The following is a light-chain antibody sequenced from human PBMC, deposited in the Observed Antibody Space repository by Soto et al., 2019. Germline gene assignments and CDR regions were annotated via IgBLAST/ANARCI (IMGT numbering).Light chain of an antibody. J-gene: IGKJ1*01. CDR3: QQYNNWPPTWT. V-gene: IGKV3-15*01. CDR2: DAS. CDR1: QSVSNN. Sequence: TQSPATLSLSPGVRATLSCRSSQSVSNNLAWYQQKPAQAPRLLIYDASTRATGIPARFSGSGSGTEFTLTISSLQSEDFAVYYCQQYNNWPPTWTFGQGTKVDIK.